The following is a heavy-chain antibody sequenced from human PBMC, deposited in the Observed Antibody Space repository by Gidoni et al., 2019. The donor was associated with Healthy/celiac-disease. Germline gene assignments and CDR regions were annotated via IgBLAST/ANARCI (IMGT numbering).Heavy chain of an antibody. V-gene: IGHV1-69*01. D-gene: IGHD3-3*01. CDR1: GGTFSSYA. CDR3: ALRTIFGVGNWYFDL. Sequence: QVQLVQSGAEVKKPGSSVKVSCKASGGTFSSYAIRWVRQAPGQGLEWMGGIIPIFGTANYAQKFQGRVTITADESTSTAYMELSSLRSEDTAVYYCALRTIFGVGNWYFDLWGRGTLVTVSS. CDR2: IIPIFGTA. J-gene: IGHJ2*01.